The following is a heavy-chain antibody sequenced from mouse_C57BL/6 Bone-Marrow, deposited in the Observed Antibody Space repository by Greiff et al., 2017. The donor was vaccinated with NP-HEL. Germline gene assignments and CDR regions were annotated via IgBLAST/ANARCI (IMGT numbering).Heavy chain of an antibody. V-gene: IGHV1-69*01. Sequence: VQLQQPGAELVMPGASVKLSCKASGYTFTSYWMHWVKQRPGQGLEWIGEIDPSDSYTNYNQKFKGKSTLTVDKSSSTAYMQLSSLTSEDSAVYYCARSLYGSSYRGAMDYWGQGTSVTVSS. CDR2: IDPSDSYT. CDR1: GYTFTSYW. J-gene: IGHJ4*01. CDR3: ARSLYGSSYRGAMDY. D-gene: IGHD1-1*01.